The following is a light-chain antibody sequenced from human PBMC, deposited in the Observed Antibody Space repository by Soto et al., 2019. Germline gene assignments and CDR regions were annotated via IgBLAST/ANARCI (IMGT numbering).Light chain of an antibody. CDR2: DNN. V-gene: IGLV1-51*01. CDR1: SSNIGSNY. J-gene: IGLJ3*02. CDR3: ATWDSSLSAWM. Sequence: QSVLTQPPSVSVAPGQKVTISCSGSSSNIGSNYVSWYQRLPGTAPKLLIYDNNKRPSVIPDRFSGSKSGTSATLGITGLQTGDEADYYCATWDSSLSAWMFGGGTKLTVL.